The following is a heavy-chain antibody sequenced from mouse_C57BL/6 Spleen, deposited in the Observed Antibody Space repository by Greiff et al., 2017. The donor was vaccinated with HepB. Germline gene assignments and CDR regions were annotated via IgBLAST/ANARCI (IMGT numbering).Heavy chain of an antibody. D-gene: IGHD2-5*01. CDR2: IYPGDGDT. CDR1: GYAFSSYW. J-gene: IGHJ2*01. V-gene: IGHV1-80*01. CDR3: ARTDSNYVYYFDY. Sequence: VQGVESGAELVKPGASVKISCKASGYAFSSYWMNWVKQRPGKGLEWIGQIYPGDGDTNYNGKFKGKATLTADKSSSTAYMQLSSLTSEDSAVYFCARTDSNYVYYFDYWGQGTTLTVSS.